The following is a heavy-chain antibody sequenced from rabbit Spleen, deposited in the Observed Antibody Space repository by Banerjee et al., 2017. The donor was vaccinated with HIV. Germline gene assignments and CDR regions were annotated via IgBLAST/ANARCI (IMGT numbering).Heavy chain of an antibody. J-gene: IGHJ4*01. Sequence: QEQLVESGGGLVQPEGSLTLTCTASGFSFSSTYYMCWVRQTPGKGLEWIGSIWTGSGSTYYASWAKGRFTISKTSSTTVTLQMTSLTAADTATYFCARETSGYAVYAPYFGLWGPGTLVTVS. D-gene: IGHD6-1*01. CDR1: GFSFSSTYY. V-gene: IGHV1S45*01. CDR2: IWTGSGST. CDR3: ARETSGYAVYAPYFGL.